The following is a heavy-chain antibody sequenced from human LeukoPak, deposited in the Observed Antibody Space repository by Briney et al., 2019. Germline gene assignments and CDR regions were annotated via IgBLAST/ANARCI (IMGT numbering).Heavy chain of an antibody. CDR2: ISAYNGNT. CDR3: ARGGDYDFWSGTRGVDY. V-gene: IGHV1-18*01. D-gene: IGHD3-3*01. J-gene: IGHJ4*02. Sequence: ASVKVSCKASGYTFTSYGISWVRQAPGQGLEWMGWISAYNGNTNYAQKLQGRVTMTTDTSTSTAYMELRSLRSDDTAVYYCARGGDYDFWSGTRGVDYWGQGTLVTVSS. CDR1: GYTFTSYG.